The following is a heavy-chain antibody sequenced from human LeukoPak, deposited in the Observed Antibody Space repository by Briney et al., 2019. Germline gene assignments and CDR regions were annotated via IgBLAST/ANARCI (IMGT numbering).Heavy chain of an antibody. CDR1: GGSISSYY. CDR3: ARAIVGASDFDY. Sequence: SETLSLTCTVSGGSISSYYWSWIRQPPGKGLEWIGDIYYSGSTNYNPSLKSRVTISVDTSKNQFSLKLSSVTAADTAVYYCARAIVGASDFDYWGQGTLVTVSS. V-gene: IGHV4-59*01. CDR2: IYYSGST. D-gene: IGHD1-26*01. J-gene: IGHJ4*02.